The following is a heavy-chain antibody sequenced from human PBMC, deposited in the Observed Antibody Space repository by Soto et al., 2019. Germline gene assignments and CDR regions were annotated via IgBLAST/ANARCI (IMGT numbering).Heavy chain of an antibody. CDR1: GYTLAELS. J-gene: IGHJ4*02. CDR2: FDPEDGET. V-gene: IGHV1-24*01. Sequence: ASVHVSCKVSGYTLAELSMHWVRQSPGKGLEWMGGFDPEDGETIYAQKFQGRVTMTEDTSTDTAYMELSSLRSEDTAVYYCATAGYYDSSGYAPIFDYWGQGTLVTVSS. D-gene: IGHD3-22*01. CDR3: ATAGYYDSSGYAPIFDY.